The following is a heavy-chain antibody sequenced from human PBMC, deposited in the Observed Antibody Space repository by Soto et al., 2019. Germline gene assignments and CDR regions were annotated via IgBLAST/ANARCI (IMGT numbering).Heavy chain of an antibody. Sequence: GGSLRLSCAASGFTFSSYAMSWVRQAPGKGLEWVSAISGSGGSTYYADSVKGRFTISRDNSKNTLYLQMNSLRAEDTAVYYCAKDRVQWLETGYFDYWGQGTLVTVSS. CDR2: ISGSGGST. J-gene: IGHJ4*02. D-gene: IGHD6-19*01. CDR3: AKDRVQWLETGYFDY. CDR1: GFTFSSYA. V-gene: IGHV3-23*01.